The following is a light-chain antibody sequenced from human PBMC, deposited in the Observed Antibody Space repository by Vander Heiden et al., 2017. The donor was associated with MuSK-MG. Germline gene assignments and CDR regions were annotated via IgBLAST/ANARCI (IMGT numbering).Light chain of an antibody. CDR1: QDISNY. CDR3: QQHDNLSMGP. CDR2: DAS. Sequence: DIQMTQSPSSLSASVGDRVTITCQASQDISNYLNWYQQKPGKAPKLLIYDASNLETGVPSRFSGSGYGTDFTFTISSRQPEDIAPYYCQQHDNLSMGPFGQGTLLEIK. J-gene: IGKJ5*01. V-gene: IGKV1-33*01.